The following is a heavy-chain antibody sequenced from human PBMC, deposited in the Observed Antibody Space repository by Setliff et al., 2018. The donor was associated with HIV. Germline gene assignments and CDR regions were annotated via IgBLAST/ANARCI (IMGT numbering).Heavy chain of an antibody. CDR1: GFTFKNAW. D-gene: IGHD3-10*01. V-gene: IGHV3-53*01. Sequence: GGSLRLSCAASGFTFKNAWMNWVRQAPGKGLEWVSVIYVGDTTYYADSVKGRFTISRDNSNNMLFLQMNSLRTEDTAVYYCASFYGDYGYWGHGTQVTVSS. J-gene: IGHJ4*01. CDR3: ASFYGDYGY. CDR2: IYVGDTT.